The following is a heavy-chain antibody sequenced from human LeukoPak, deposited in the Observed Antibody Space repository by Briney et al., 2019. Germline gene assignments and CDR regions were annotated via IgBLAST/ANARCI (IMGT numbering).Heavy chain of an antibody. CDR3: ARDTDGSLDY. J-gene: IGHJ4*02. Sequence: VGSLRPSCAASGFTFRNSWMAWVRQAPGKGLEWVANIKQDGSTKHYADSLKDRFTISRDNPKNLLYVQMNSLRADDTAIYYCARDTDGSLDYWGQGILVTVAP. CDR2: IKQDGSTK. D-gene: IGHD1-26*01. CDR1: GFTFRNSW. V-gene: IGHV3-7*01.